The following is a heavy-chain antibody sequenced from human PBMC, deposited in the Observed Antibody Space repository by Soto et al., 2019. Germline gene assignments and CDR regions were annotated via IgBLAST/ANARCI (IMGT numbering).Heavy chain of an antibody. D-gene: IGHD6-25*01. V-gene: IGHV4-39*07. CDR3: AKGSNRIAAAGPFDY. CDR2: IYYSGST. Sequence: SETLSLTCTVSGGSISSSSYYWGWIRQPPGKGLEWIGNIYYSGSTYYNPSLKSRVTISVDTSKNQFSLKLSSVTAEDTAVYYCAKGSNRIAAAGPFDYWGQGTQVTVSS. CDR1: GGSISSSSYY. J-gene: IGHJ4*02.